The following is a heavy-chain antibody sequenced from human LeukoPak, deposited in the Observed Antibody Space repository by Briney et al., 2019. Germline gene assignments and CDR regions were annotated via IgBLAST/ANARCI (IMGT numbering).Heavy chain of an antibody. CDR3: ARDRPDKFYCGGDCYYIYFDY. J-gene: IGHJ4*02. CDR1: GYTFTGYY. V-gene: IGHV1-2*02. Sequence: GASVKVSCKASGYTFTGYYMHWVRQAPGQGLEWMGWINPNSSGTNYAQKFQGRVTMTRDTSISTAYMELSRLRSDDTAVYYCARDRPDKFYCGGDCYYIYFDYWGQGTLVTVSS. D-gene: IGHD2-21*01. CDR2: INPNSSGT.